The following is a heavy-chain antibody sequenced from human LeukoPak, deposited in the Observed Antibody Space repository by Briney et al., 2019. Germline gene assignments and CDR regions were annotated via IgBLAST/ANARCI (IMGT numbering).Heavy chain of an antibody. J-gene: IGHJ6*03. V-gene: IGHV7-4-1*02. CDR2: INTNTGNP. CDR1: GYTFTSYA. CDR3: ARVSVAAAGYYYYYMDV. Sequence: ASVKVSCKASGYTFTSYAMNWVRQAPGQGREWRGWINTNTGNPTYAQGFTGRFVFSLDTSVSTAYLQISSLKAEDTDVYSCARVSVAAAGYYYYYMDVWGKGTTVTVSS. D-gene: IGHD6-13*01.